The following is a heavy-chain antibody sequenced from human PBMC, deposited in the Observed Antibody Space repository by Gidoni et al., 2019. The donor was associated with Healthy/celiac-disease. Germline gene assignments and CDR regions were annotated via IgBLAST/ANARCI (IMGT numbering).Heavy chain of an antibody. CDR1: GGSFSGYY. CDR2: INHSGST. J-gene: IGHJ4*02. D-gene: IGHD6-19*01. CDR3: ARLLSGWYYDY. Sequence: LQQWGAGLLKPSETLSLTCAVYGGSFSGYYWSWIRQPPGKGLEWIGEINHSGSTNYNPSLKSRVTISVDTSKNQFSPKLSSVTAADTAVYYCARLLSGWYYDYWGQGTLVTVSS. V-gene: IGHV4-34*01.